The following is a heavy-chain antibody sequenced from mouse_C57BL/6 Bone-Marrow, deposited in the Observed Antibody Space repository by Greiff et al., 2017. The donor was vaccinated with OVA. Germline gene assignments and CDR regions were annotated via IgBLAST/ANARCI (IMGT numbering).Heavy chain of an antibody. J-gene: IGHJ2*01. Sequence: VQLQQPGAELVRPGSSVKLSCKASGYTFTSYWMHWVKQRPIQGLEWIGNIDPSDSETHYNQKFKDKATLTVDKSSSTAYMQLSSLTSEDSAVYYCARSPIYDGYLYYFDYWGQGTTLTVSS. CDR1: GYTFTSYW. D-gene: IGHD2-3*01. CDR2: IDPSDSET. CDR3: ARSPIYDGYLYYFDY. V-gene: IGHV1-52*01.